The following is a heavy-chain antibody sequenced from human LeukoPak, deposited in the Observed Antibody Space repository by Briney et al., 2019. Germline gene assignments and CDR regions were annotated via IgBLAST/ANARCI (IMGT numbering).Heavy chain of an antibody. CDR2: INPSGGST. V-gene: IGHV1-46*01. CDR3: ARDPRSYYDFWSGYYGFDY. Sequence: ASVKVSCKASGYTFTSYYMHWVRQAPGQGLEWMGIINPSGGSTSYAQKFQGRDTMTRDTSTSTVYMELSSLRSEDAAVYYCARDPRSYYDFWSGYYGFDYWGQGTLVTVSS. J-gene: IGHJ4*02. CDR1: GYTFTSYY. D-gene: IGHD3-3*01.